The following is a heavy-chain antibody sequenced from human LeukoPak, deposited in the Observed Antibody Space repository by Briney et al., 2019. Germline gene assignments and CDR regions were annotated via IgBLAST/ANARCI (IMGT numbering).Heavy chain of an antibody. D-gene: IGHD3-10*01. CDR1: GGTFSSYA. CDR3: ANSAGSYNHKDYYYYYYYMDV. Sequence: GASVKVSCKASGGTFSSYAISWVRQAPGQGLEWMGGIIPIFGTANYAQKFQGRVTITTDESTSTAYMELSSLRSEDTAVYYCANSAGSYNHKDYYYYYYYMDVWGKGTTVTVSS. CDR2: IIPIFGTA. V-gene: IGHV1-69*05. J-gene: IGHJ6*03.